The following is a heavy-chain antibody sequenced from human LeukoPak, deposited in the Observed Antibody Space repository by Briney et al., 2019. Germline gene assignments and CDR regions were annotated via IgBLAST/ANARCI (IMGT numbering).Heavy chain of an antibody. J-gene: IGHJ6*02. CDR3: ARRDLPPYYYYYGMDV. CDR2: IKQDGSEK. V-gene: IGHV3-7*05. CDR1: GFTFSSYG. Sequence: GRSLRLSCAASGFTFSSYGMHWVRQAPGKGLEWVANIKQDGSEKYYVDSVKGRFTISRDNAKNSLYLQMNSLRAEDTAVYYCARRDLPPYYYYYGMDVWGQGTTVTVSS.